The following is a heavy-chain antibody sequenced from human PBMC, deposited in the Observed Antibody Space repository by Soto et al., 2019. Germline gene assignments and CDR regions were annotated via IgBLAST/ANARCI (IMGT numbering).Heavy chain of an antibody. V-gene: IGHV1-69*12. Sequence: QVPLVQSGAEVKKPGSSVKVSCKASGDTFSSCAISWVRQAPGQGLEWMGGIIPIFTTANYAQKFQGRVTITADESTNTAYMELSSLTSEDTAVYYCVRTPPRTTATAYYFDYWGQGTLVTVSS. D-gene: IGHD4-17*01. CDR3: VRTPPRTTATAYYFDY. CDR1: GDTFSSCA. CDR2: IIPIFTTA. J-gene: IGHJ4*02.